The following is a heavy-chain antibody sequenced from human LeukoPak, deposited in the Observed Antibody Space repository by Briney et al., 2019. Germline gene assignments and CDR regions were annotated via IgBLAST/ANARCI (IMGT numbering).Heavy chain of an antibody. CDR2: ISYDGSNK. Sequence: GGSLRLSCAASGFTFSSYGMHWVRQAPGKGLEWVAVISYDGSNKYYADSVKGRFTISRDNSKNTLYLQMNSLRAEDTAVYYCARDQGPNYYGDSNYFDYWGQGTLVTVSS. CDR3: ARDQGPNYYGDSNYFDY. V-gene: IGHV3-30*19. CDR1: GFTFSSYG. J-gene: IGHJ4*02. D-gene: IGHD4-17*01.